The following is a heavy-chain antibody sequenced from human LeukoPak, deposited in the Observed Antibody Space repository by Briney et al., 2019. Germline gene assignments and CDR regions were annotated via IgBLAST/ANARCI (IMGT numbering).Heavy chain of an antibody. V-gene: IGHV1-69*04. J-gene: IGHJ4*02. CDR3: ARDDSSSYYYFDY. Sequence: SVKVSCRASGGTFSSYTISWVRQAPGQGLEWMGRIIPILGIANYAQKFQGRVTITADKSTSTAYMELSSLRSEDTAVYYCARDDSSSYYYFDYWGQGTLVTVSS. CDR2: IIPILGIA. D-gene: IGHD6-6*01. CDR1: GGTFSSYT.